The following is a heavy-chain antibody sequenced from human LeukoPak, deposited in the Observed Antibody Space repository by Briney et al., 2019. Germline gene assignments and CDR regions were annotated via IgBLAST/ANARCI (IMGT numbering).Heavy chain of an antibody. D-gene: IGHD1-14*01. CDR2: IYYSGTT. J-gene: IGHJ4*02. V-gene: IGHV4-31*03. CDR1: GVSMSSGGNY. Sequence: LSLTCTVSGVSMSSGGNYWSWIRQHPGKGLEWIGYIYYSGTTQYNPSFKSRITISVDASKNQFSLRLSSVTVADTAVYFCARTGARYFDFWGRGTLVTVSS. CDR3: ARTGARYFDF.